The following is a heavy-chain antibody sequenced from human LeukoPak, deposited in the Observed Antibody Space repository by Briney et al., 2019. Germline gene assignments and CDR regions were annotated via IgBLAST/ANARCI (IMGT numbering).Heavy chain of an antibody. CDR1: GGTFSSYA. CDR2: IIPIFGTA. Sequence: ASVKVSCKASGGTFSSYAISWVRQAPGQGLEWMGGIIPIFGTANYAQKFQGRVTITTDESTSTAYMELSSLRSEDTAVYYCARDGYYYDSSGYYLGYWGQGTLVTVSS. V-gene: IGHV1-69*05. J-gene: IGHJ4*02. CDR3: ARDGYYYDSSGYYLGY. D-gene: IGHD3-22*01.